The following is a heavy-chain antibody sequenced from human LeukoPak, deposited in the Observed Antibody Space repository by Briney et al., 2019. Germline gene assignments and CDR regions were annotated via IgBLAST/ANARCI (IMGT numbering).Heavy chain of an antibody. CDR3: ARYSSAWFDP. Sequence: SETLSLTCTVSGGSISSRSYYWGWIRQPPGKGLEWIGNIYYSGSTYYNPSLKSRVTISVDTSKNQFSLKLTSATAADTAVYNCARYSSAWFDPWGQGTLVTVSS. V-gene: IGHV4-39*01. CDR1: GGSISSRSYY. D-gene: IGHD6-25*01. J-gene: IGHJ5*02. CDR2: IYYSGST.